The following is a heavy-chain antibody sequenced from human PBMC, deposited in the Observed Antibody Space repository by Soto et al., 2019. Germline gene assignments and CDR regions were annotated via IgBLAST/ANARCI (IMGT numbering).Heavy chain of an antibody. Sequence: QVQLVQSGAEVKKPGSSVKVSCKASGGTFSSYTISWVRQAPGQGLEWMGRIIPILGIANYAQKFEGRVWXTXXKSRRKALMEPCSLRAEDTDVYYCARVGGYGSRSRWGQVTMVTVSS. J-gene: IGHJ4*02. V-gene: IGHV1-69*02. CDR1: GGTFSSYT. CDR3: ARVGGYGSRSR. CDR2: IIPILGIA. D-gene: IGHD3-10*01.